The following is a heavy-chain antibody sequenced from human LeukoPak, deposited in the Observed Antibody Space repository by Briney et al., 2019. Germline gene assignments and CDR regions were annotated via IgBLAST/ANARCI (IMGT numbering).Heavy chain of an antibody. V-gene: IGHV3-48*04. CDR3: AKVHSSSGSNYEEYYFDF. Sequence: GGSLRLSCAASGFTFSSYSMNWVRQAPGKGLEWVSYISSSSSTIYYADSVRGRFTISRDNAKNSLYLQMNSLRAEDTALYYCAKVHSSSGSNYEEYYFDFWGQGTLVTVSS. CDR2: ISSSSSTI. D-gene: IGHD1-26*01. CDR1: GFTFSSYS. J-gene: IGHJ4*02.